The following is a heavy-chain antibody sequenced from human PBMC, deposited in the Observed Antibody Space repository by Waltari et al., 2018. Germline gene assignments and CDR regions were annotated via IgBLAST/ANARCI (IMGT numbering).Heavy chain of an antibody. J-gene: IGHJ3*02. CDR3: ACWGGYYDFWXGYRDAFXI. D-gene: IGHD3-3*01. CDR2: IIPXXGTA. CDR1: GGTFSXYA. V-gene: IGHV1-69*04. Sequence: QVXLVQSGAEVKKPGSSVKVSCKASGGTFSXYAISWVRQAPGQGLEWMGRIIPXXGTANYAQKFQGRVTITAXKSTSTAXMELSSLRSEDTAVYYCACWGGYYDFWXGYRDAFXIWGQGTXVXVSS.